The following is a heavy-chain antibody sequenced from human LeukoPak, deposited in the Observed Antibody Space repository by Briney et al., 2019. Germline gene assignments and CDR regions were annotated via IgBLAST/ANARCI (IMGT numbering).Heavy chain of an antibody. D-gene: IGHD5-18*01. CDR3: ARGNTAMVT. Sequence: PGGSLRLSCAASGFSSSYAVSWVRQAPGKGLEWVSAISGSGGSTYYADSVKGRFTISRDNSKNTLYLQMNSLRAEDTAVYYCARGNTAMVTWGQGTLVTVSS. J-gene: IGHJ4*02. CDR1: GFSSSYA. CDR2: ISGSGGST. V-gene: IGHV3-23*01.